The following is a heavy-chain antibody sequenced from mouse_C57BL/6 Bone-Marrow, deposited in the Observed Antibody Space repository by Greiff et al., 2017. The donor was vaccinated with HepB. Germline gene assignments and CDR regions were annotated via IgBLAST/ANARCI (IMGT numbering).Heavy chain of an antibody. Sequence: QVQLQQPGAELVRPGTSVKLSCKASGYTFTSYWMHWVKQRPGQGLEWIGVIDPSDSYTNYNQKFKGNATLTVDTSSSTAYMQLSSLTSEDAAVYYCASKGDYYGSSYWYFDVWGTGTTVTVSS. CDR2: IDPSDSYT. CDR1: GYTFTSYW. V-gene: IGHV1-59*01. J-gene: IGHJ1*03. D-gene: IGHD1-1*01. CDR3: ASKGDYYGSSYWYFDV.